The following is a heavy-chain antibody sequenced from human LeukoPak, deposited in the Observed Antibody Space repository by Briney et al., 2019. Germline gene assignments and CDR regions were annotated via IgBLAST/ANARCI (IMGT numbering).Heavy chain of an antibody. CDR1: GGSISSGGYY. J-gene: IGHJ4*02. CDR2: IYYSGST. V-gene: IGHV4-31*03. Sequence: NSSETLSLTCTVSGGSISSGGYYWSWIRQHPGKGLEWIGYIYYSGSTYYNPSLKSRVTISVDTSKNQFSLKLSSVTAADTAVYYCARAGQQLVLDYWGQGTLVTVSS. D-gene: IGHD6-13*01. CDR3: ARAGQQLVLDY.